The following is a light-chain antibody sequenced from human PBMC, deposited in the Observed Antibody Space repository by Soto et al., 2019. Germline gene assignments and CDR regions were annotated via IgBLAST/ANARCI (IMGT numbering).Light chain of an antibody. CDR3: QQYNTYPWT. Sequence: DIQMTQSPSSLSASVGDRVTITCRASQDIDLFLAWFQQKPGKAPKSLIYATSKLQDGVPSKFTGSGSGTEFTLTISTLQPEDFATYYCQQYNTYPWTFGPGTKV. CDR2: ATS. V-gene: IGKV1-16*02. CDR1: QDIDLF. J-gene: IGKJ1*01.